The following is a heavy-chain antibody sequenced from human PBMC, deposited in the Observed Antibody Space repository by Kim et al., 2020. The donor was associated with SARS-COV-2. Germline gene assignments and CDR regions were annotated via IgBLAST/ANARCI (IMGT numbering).Heavy chain of an antibody. D-gene: IGHD3-9*01. CDR2: IYYSGRT. Sequence: SETLSLTCTVSGGSISSSSYYWGWIRQPPGKGLEWIGSIYYSGRTYYNPSLKSRVTISVDTSKNQFSLKLSSVTAADTAVYYCARHNSGYDILTGYSNWYFDLWGRGTLVTVSS. CDR1: GGSISSSSYY. J-gene: IGHJ2*01. CDR3: ARHNSGYDILTGYSNWYFDL. V-gene: IGHV4-39*01.